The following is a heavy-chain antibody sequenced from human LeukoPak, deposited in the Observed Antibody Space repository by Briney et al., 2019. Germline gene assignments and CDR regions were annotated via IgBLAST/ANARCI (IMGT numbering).Heavy chain of an antibody. CDR1: GFTFSSYA. J-gene: IGHJ4*02. CDR3: AKGAPHYYDSSGYYSSRYFDY. CDR2: ISYDGSNK. V-gene: IGHV3-30-3*01. D-gene: IGHD3-22*01. Sequence: GRSLRLSCAASGFTFSSYAMHWVRQAPGKGLEWVAVISYDGSNKYYADSVKGRFTISRDNSKNTLYLQMNSLRAEDTAVYYCAKGAPHYYDSSGYYSSRYFDYWGQGTLVTVSS.